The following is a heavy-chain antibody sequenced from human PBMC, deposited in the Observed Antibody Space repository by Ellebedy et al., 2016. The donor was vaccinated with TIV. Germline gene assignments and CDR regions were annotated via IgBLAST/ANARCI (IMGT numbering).Heavy chain of an antibody. D-gene: IGHD4-11*01. V-gene: IGHV1-18*01. CDR1: GNEFVIYG. J-gene: IGHJ6*02. Sequence: ASVKVSCXDSGNEFVIYGVNWVRQAPGQGLEWMGWISCNNGDTNYAQKFQGRVTMTTDTATATAYMDLRSLTSDDTAVYYCARDTEGIPTVTSIDYYYYGMDVWGQGTTVTVSS. CDR2: ISCNNGDT. CDR3: ARDTEGIPTVTSIDYYYYGMDV.